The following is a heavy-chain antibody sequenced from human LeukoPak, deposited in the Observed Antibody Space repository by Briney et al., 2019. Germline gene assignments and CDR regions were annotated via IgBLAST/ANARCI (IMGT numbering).Heavy chain of an antibody. V-gene: IGHV3-66*01. CDR3: ARDALNYYGSGSYNWFDP. CDR1: GFTVSSNY. D-gene: IGHD3-10*01. Sequence: GGSLRLSCAASGFTVSSNYMSWVRQAPGKGLEWVSVIYTGGDTYYADSVKGRFTISRDNSKNTLYLQMNSLRAEDTAVYYCARDALNYYGSGSYNWFDPWGQGTLVTVSS. CDR2: IYTGGDT. J-gene: IGHJ5*02.